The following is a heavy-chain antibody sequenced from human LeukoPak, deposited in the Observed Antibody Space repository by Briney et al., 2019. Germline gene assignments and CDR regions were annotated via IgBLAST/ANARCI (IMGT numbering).Heavy chain of an antibody. Sequence: RSGGSLRLSCAASGFTFDDFGMSWVRQAPGKGLEWVSGINWNGGSTGYADSVKGRFTISRDKAKNSLYLQMNSLRAEDTAVYYCAKDFWSGYYNWGYYFDYWGQGTLVTVSS. CDR1: GFTFDDFG. V-gene: IGHV3-20*04. D-gene: IGHD3-3*01. CDR2: INWNGGST. CDR3: AKDFWSGYYNWGYYFDY. J-gene: IGHJ4*02.